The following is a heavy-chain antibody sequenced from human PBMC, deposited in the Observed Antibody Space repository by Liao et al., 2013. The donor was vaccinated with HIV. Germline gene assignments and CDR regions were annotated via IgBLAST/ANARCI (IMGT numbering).Heavy chain of an antibody. V-gene: IGHV4-4*07. J-gene: IGHJ4*02. CDR2: IESGGGT. D-gene: IGHD2-21*01. CDR3: CRETGTGREVIVGTFDY. CDR1: GGSVNSYY. Sequence: QVQLQESGPGLVQPSETLSLTCSVSGGSVNSYYWNWIRQPAGKGLEWIGRIESGGGTNYNPSLKSRLSLSIDTSKNQFSLKLKSVTAADTALYFCCRETGTGREVIVGTFDYWGLGVMVAVSS.